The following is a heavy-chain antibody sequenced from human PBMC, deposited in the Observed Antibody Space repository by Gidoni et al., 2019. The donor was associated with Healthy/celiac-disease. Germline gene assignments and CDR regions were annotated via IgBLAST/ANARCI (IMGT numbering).Heavy chain of an antibody. J-gene: IGHJ6*02. D-gene: IGHD1-26*01. Sequence: QVQLVQSGAEVKKPWSSVKVSCKASVSTFSSYAISWVRQAPVQGMGWMGGIIPRVGTANYAQKVQGRVTINAEESTSKAYRELRSLRSEETAVYYCARETDSGGSYKYSYYGMDVWGQGTTVTVSS. CDR1: VSTFSSYA. CDR3: ARETDSGGSYKYSYYGMDV. V-gene: IGHV1-69*01. CDR2: IIPRVGTA.